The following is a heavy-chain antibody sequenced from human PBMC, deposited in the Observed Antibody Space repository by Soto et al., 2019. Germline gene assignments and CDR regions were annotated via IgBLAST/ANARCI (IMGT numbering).Heavy chain of an antibody. CDR3: AKNYYFDS. CDR2: ISVSGGSTYST. CDR1: GFTFSSYA. Sequence: EVQLLDSGGGLVQPGGSLRLSCAASGFTFSSYAMSWVRQAPGKGLEWVSSISVSGGSTYSTYYADSVRGRLTISRDDSRNTMYLQMSSLRAEDMAIYYCAKNYYFDSWGQGTLVTVSS. V-gene: IGHV3-23*01. J-gene: IGHJ4*02.